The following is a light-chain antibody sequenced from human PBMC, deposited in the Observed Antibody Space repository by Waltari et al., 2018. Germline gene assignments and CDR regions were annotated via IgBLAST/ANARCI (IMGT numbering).Light chain of an antibody. V-gene: IGKV1-33*01. CDR3: QQHDNLPLA. Sequence: EIQMTQSPSSLSTSVGDRVTITCQTNQDISNYLNWYQQKPRKAPKLLIYAASNLETGVPSRFSGSGSGTNFTFTISSLQPEDIATYYCQQHDNLPLAFGGGTKVEIK. CDR2: AAS. J-gene: IGKJ4*01. CDR1: QDISNY.